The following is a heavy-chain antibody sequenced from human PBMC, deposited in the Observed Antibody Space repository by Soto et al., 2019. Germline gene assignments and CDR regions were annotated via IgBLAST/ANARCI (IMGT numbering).Heavy chain of an antibody. Sequence: ASVKVSCKASGYTFTGYYMHWVRQAPGQGLEWMGWINPNSGGTNYAQKFQGRVTITADESTSTAYMELSSLRSEDTAVYYCARNPDPIFYDSSGYLVYWGQGTLVTVSS. CDR1: GYTFTGYY. V-gene: IGHV1-2*02. CDR2: INPNSGGT. CDR3: ARNPDPIFYDSSGYLVY. J-gene: IGHJ4*02. D-gene: IGHD3-22*01.